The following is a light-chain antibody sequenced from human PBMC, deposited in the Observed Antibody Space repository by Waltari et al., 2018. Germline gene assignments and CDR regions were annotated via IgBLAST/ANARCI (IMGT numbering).Light chain of an antibody. J-gene: IGKJ1*01. CDR3: MQTLQTPWT. CDR1: QSLLGSDGYTH. V-gene: IGKV2-28*01. Sequence: DIVMTQTPLSLPVTPGEPASISCRSSQSLLGSDGYTHLHWYLQKPGQSPQLLIYLGSNRASGVPDRFSGSGSGTDFTLKISRLEAEDVGVYYCMQTLQTPWTFGQGTKVEIK. CDR2: LGS.